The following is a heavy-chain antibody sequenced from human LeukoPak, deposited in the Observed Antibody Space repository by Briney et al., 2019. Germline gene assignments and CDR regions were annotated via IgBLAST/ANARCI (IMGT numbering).Heavy chain of an antibody. J-gene: IGHJ4*02. CDR3: ARLYYYGSGSYDY. Sequence: GGSLRLSCAASGFTFDDYGMSWVRQAPGKGLEWVSVIYSGGSTYYADSVKGRFTISRDNSKNTLYLQMNSLRAEDTAVYYCARLYYYGSGSYDYWGQGTLVTVSS. D-gene: IGHD3-10*01. V-gene: IGHV3-53*01. CDR2: IYSGGST. CDR1: GFTFDDYG.